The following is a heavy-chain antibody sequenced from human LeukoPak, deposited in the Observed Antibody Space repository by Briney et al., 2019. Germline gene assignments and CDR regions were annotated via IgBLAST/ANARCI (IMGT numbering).Heavy chain of an antibody. CDR1: GYTLTELS. V-gene: IGHV3-48*02. J-gene: IGHJ4*02. Sequence: ASVKVSCKVSGYTLTELSMNWVRQAPGKGLEWVSYISSSSKTIYYADSVKGRFTISRDNAKNSLFLQMNSLRDEDTAVYYCARAVQDYSTPIFDYWGQGTLVTVSS. CDR2: ISSSSKTI. CDR3: ARAVQDYSTPIFDY. D-gene: IGHD2-15*01.